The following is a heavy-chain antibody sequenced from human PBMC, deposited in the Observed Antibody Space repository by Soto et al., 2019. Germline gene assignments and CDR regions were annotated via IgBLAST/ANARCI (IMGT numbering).Heavy chain of an antibody. Sequence: QVPLVQSGAEVKKPGASVKVSCKASGYTFTSYGISWVRQAPGQGLEWMGWISAYNGNTNYAQKLQGRVTMTTDTSTSTAYMELRSLRSDDTAVYYCARESDSSSWYGVYYYYYGMDVWGQGTTVTVSS. V-gene: IGHV1-18*01. J-gene: IGHJ6*02. CDR3: ARESDSSSWYGVYYYYYGMDV. D-gene: IGHD6-13*01. CDR2: ISAYNGNT. CDR1: GYTFTSYG.